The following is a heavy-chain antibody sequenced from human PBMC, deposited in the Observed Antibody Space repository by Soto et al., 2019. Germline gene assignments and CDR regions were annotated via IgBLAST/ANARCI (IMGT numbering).Heavy chain of an antibody. CDR3: ARGREEYSSSSGEYYFDY. J-gene: IGHJ4*02. CDR2: IIPIFGTA. V-gene: IGHV1-69*13. D-gene: IGHD6-6*01. CDR1: GGTFSSYA. Sequence: ASVKVSCKASGGTFSSYAISWVRQAPGQGLEWMGGIIPIFGTANYAQKFQGRVTITADESTSTAYMELSSLRSEDTAVYYRARGREEYSSSSGEYYFDYWGQGTLVTVSS.